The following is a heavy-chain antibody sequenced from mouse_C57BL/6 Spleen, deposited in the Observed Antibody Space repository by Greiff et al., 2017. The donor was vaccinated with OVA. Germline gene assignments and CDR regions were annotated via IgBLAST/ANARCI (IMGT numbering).Heavy chain of an antibody. V-gene: IGHV1-80*01. CDR2: IYPGAGDT. J-gene: IGHJ4*01. D-gene: IGHD1-1*01. CDR3: ARRSSSYDYAMDY. CDR1: GYAFSSYW. Sequence: QVQLQQSGAELVKPGASVKISCKASGYAFSSYWMNWVKQRPGKGLEWIGQIYPGAGDTNYNGKFKGKATLTADKSSSTAYMQLSSLTSEDSAVYFGARRSSSYDYAMDYWGQGTSVTVSS.